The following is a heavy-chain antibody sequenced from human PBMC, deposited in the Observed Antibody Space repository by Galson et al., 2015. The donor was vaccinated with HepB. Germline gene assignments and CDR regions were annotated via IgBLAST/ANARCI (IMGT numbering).Heavy chain of an antibody. CDR2: ITHSGDNK. CDR3: AKVFPEKTDCWYRQALYYFDS. V-gene: IGHV3-23*01. D-gene: IGHD6-13*01. Sequence: SLRLSCAASGFTFSYYAMSWVRQAPGKGLEWIPTITHSGDNKYSADSMRGRFTISRVNSRNTLFLQMNSLRAGDTAIYFCAKVFPEKTDCWYRQALYYFDSWGQGTRVTVCS. J-gene: IGHJ4*02. CDR1: GFTFSYYA.